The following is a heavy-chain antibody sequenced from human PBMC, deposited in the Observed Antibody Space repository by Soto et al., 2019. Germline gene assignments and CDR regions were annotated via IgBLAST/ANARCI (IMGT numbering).Heavy chain of an antibody. CDR1: GHTFSNFA. CDR3: ARAVARGVKTIYYYYGMDV. J-gene: IGHJ6*02. D-gene: IGHD3-10*01. Sequence: ASVKVSCKASGHTFSNFAMHWVRQAPGQRLERMGWINPGNGNTKYSQTFQGRVTITRDTSASTAYMELSSLRSEDTAVYYCARAVARGVKTIYYYYGMDVWGQGTTVTVSS. CDR2: INPGNGNT. V-gene: IGHV1-3*01.